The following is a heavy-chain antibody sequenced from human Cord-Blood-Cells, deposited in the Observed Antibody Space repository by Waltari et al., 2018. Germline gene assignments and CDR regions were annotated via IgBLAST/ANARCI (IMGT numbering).Heavy chain of an antibody. Sequence: QLQLQESGPGLVKPSETLSLTCTVSGGPISSISYYWGWIRQPPGKGLEWIGSIYYSGSTYYNPSLKSRVTISVDTSKNQFSLKLSSVTAADTAVYYCARPNYDSSGYYHAFDIWGQGTMVTVSS. V-gene: IGHV4-39*01. CDR1: GGPISSISYY. D-gene: IGHD3-22*01. CDR3: ARPNYDSSGYYHAFDI. J-gene: IGHJ3*02. CDR2: IYYSGST.